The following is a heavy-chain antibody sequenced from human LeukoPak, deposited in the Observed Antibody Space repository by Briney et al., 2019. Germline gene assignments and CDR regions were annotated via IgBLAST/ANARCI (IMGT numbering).Heavy chain of an antibody. CDR2: ISDRHVT. D-gene: IGHD2-15*01. CDR1: GFIFNKYT. V-gene: IGHV3-48*01. Sequence: PGGSLRLSCAASGFIFNKYTMNWVRQAPGKGLEWLSYISDRHVTYYADSVKGRFTISGDNAKNSLSLQMNNLRAADTAVYFCATSALAVWGQGTVVTVSS. CDR3: ATSALAV. J-gene: IGHJ4*02.